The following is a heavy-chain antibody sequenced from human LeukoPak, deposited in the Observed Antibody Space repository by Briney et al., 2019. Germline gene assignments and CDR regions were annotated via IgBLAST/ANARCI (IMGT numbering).Heavy chain of an antibody. V-gene: IGHV5-51*01. D-gene: IGHD3-22*01. CDR2: IYPGDSDT. CDR3: ARSTSGYYHGFVY. Sequence: GESLKISCKGAGYSFTSYWIGWVRQMPGKGLEWMGIIYPGDSDTRYSPSFQGQVTISADKSISTAYLQWSSLKASDTAMYYRARSTSGYYHGFVYWGQGTLVTVSS. CDR1: GYSFTSYW. J-gene: IGHJ4*02.